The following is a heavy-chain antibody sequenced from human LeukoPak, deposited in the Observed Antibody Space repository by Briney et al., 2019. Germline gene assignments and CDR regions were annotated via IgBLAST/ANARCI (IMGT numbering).Heavy chain of an antibody. V-gene: IGHV3-21*01. CDR1: GFTFSNYR. J-gene: IGHJ4*02. CDR3: ARDPGYCTSTRCYTGPFDS. CDR2: ITDSTTYI. D-gene: IGHD2-2*02. Sequence: GGYLRLSCAASGFTFSNYRMNWVRQAPGKGLEWVATITDSTTYIYYADSVKGRFTISRDDAKSSLFLHMNSLRVEDTAAYYCARDPGYCTSTRCYTGPFDSWGQGTLVTVSS.